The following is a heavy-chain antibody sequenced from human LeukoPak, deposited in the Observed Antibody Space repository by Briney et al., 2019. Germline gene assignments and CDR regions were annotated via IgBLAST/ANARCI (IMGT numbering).Heavy chain of an antibody. J-gene: IGHJ3*02. CDR2: IYTSGST. D-gene: IGHD3-22*01. CDR1: GGSISSYY. Sequence: SETLSLTCTVSGGSISSYYWSWIRQPAGKGLEWIGRIYTSGSTNYNPSLKSRVTMSVDTSKNQFSLKLSSVTAADTAVYYCARVEVITMINRSRGAFDIWGQGTMVTVSS. CDR3: ARVEVITMINRSRGAFDI. V-gene: IGHV4-4*07.